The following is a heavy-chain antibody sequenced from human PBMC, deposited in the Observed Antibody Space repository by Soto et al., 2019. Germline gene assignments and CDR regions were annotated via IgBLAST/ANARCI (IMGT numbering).Heavy chain of an antibody. V-gene: IGHV4-4*02. CDR2: IHHTGNN. CDR1: GGSIRNNDW. J-gene: IGHJ6*02. Sequence: SETLSLTCAVSGGSIRNNDWWSWVRQPPGQGLEWIGEIHHTGNNKYNPSLRSRVSMSVDTSKKHVSLQVNSVTGADTAVYYCARGSALGTFGLDVWGQGTTVNVSS. CDR3: ARGSALGTFGLDV. D-gene: IGHD1-26*01.